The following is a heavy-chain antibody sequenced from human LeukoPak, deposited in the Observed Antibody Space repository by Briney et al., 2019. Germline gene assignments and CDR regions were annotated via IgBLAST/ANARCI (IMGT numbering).Heavy chain of an antibody. D-gene: IGHD3-10*01. CDR1: GFTFSSYA. J-gene: IGHJ5*02. CDR2: ISYDGSNK. V-gene: IGHV3-30-3*01. Sequence: AGRSLRLSCAASGFTFSSYAMHWVRQAPGKGLEWVAVISYDGSNKYYADSVKGRFTISRDNSKNTLYLQMNSLRAEDTAVYYCARGLNFNYYGSGSYYRFGDDPWGQGTLVTVSS. CDR3: ARGLNFNYYGSGSYYRFGDDP.